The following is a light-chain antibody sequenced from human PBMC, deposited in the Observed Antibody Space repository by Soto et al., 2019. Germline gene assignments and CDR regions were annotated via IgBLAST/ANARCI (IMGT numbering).Light chain of an antibody. CDR1: SSDVGGYNY. CDR2: EVS. CDR3: SSYTSSSTLRV. J-gene: IGLJ3*02. Sequence: QSALTQPAYVSGSHGQSITISCTGTSSDVGGYNYVSWYQQHPGKAPKLMIYEVSNRPSGVSNRFSGSKSGNTASLTISGLQAEDEADYYCSSYTSSSTLRVFGGGTKLTVL. V-gene: IGLV2-14*01.